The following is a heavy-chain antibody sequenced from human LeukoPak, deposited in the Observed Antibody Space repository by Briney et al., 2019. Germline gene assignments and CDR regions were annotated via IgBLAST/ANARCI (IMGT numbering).Heavy chain of an antibody. Sequence: GVSLGLSCTASGFTFSSYWMHWVRQAPGKGLVWVSRINSDGGSTSYADSVKGRFTISRDNAKNTLYLQMNSLRAEDTAVYYCARRIQGMAPYYFDYWGQGTLVTVSS. CDR1: GFTFSSYW. J-gene: IGHJ4*02. D-gene: IGHD5-24*01. V-gene: IGHV3-74*01. CDR2: INSDGGST. CDR3: ARRIQGMAPYYFDY.